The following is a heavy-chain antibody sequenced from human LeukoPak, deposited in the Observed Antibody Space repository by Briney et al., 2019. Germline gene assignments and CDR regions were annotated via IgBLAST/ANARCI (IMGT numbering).Heavy chain of an antibody. D-gene: IGHD1-26*01. CDR3: ARGEWDRTSPYYYYYYMDV. J-gene: IGHJ6*03. V-gene: IGHV1-18*01. Sequence: GASVKVSCKASGYTFSSFGISWVRQAPGQGLEWLGWISVNNGNTNYAQKFQGRVTMTTDTATSTAYMDLRSLRSDDTAVYYCARGEWDRTSPYYYYYYMDVWGKGTTVTVSS. CDR2: ISVNNGNT. CDR1: GYTFSSFG.